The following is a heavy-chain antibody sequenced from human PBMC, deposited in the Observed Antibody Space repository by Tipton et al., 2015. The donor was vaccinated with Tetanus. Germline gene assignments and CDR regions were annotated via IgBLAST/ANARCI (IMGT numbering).Heavy chain of an antibody. CDR2: IDPSSGDT. J-gene: IGHJ6*02. V-gene: IGHV1-2*02. CDR1: GYTFTAQY. CDR3: ARDRGDYIYYGMDV. D-gene: IGHD3-3*01. Sequence: QLVQSGAEVKKPGASVKVSCKAFGYTFTAQYMYWVRQAPGQGLEWMGWIDPSSGDTKYAQKFQGRVTMTRDTSISTIHMELSRLRSDDTAVYYCARDRGDYIYYGMDVWGQGTTVTVSS.